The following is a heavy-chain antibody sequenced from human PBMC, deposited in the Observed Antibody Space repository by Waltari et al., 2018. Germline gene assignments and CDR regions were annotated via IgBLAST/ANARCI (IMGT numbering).Heavy chain of an antibody. CDR3: ARGGRSIAAQPFDY. V-gene: IGHV4-61*02. Sequence: QVQLQESGPGLVKPSQTLSLTCTVSGGSINSGTYYWSWIRQPAGKGLEWIGRIYTSGSTNYNPSLKSRVTISVDTSKNQFSLKLSSVTAADTAVYFCARGGRSIAAQPFDYWGQGTLVTVSS. CDR2: IYTSGST. D-gene: IGHD6-13*01. CDR1: GGSINSGTYY. J-gene: IGHJ4*02.